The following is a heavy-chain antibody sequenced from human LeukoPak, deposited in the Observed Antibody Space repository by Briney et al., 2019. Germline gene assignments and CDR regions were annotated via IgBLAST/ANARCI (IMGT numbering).Heavy chain of an antibody. CDR3: ARSGYSSGWYEGRYYFDY. CDR1: GFTFSSYW. Sequence: GGSLRLSCAASGFTFSSYWMSWVRQAPGKGLEWVANIKQDGSEKYYVDSVKGRFTISRDNAKNSLYLQMNSLRAEDTAVYYCARSGYSSGWYEGRYYFDYWGQGTLVTVSS. D-gene: IGHD6-19*01. J-gene: IGHJ4*02. CDR2: IKQDGSEK. V-gene: IGHV3-7*01.